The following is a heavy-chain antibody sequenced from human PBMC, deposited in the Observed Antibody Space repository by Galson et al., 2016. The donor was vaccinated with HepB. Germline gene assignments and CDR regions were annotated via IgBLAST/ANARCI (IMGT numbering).Heavy chain of an antibody. CDR3: SSTYYYGMDV. D-gene: IGHD1-1*01. V-gene: IGHV3-73*01. J-gene: IGHJ6*02. Sequence: VRQASGKGLEWVGRIRIKANSYATAYAASVKGRFTISRDDSKNTAFLQMNSLKTEDTAVYYCSSTYYYGMDVWGQGTTVTVSS. CDR2: IRIKANSYAT.